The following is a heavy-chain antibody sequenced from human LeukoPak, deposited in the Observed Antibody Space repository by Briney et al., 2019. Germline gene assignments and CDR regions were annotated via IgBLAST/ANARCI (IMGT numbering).Heavy chain of an antibody. D-gene: IGHD3-10*01. V-gene: IGHV4-34*01. CDR1: GGSFSGFY. CDR3: ARGPDSGSHFAWFDP. J-gene: IGHJ5*02. Sequence: SETLSLTCAVYGGSFSGFYWSWVRQPPGKGLEWIGEINHSGSTHYNPSFKSRVTISVDTSRNQFSLKLTSVTAADTAVYYCARGPDSGSHFAWFDPWGQGTLVTVSS. CDR2: INHSGST.